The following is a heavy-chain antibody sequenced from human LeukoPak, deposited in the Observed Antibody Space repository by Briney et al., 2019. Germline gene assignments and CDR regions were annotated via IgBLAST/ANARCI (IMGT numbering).Heavy chain of an antibody. J-gene: IGHJ6*02. CDR1: GYTLTELS. CDR3: ATRLRSYYYYGMDV. CDR2: FDPEDGET. V-gene: IGHV1-24*01. Sequence: ASVKVSCKVSGYTLTELSMHWVRQAPGKGLEWMGGFDPEDGETIYAQKFQGRVTMTEDTSTDTAYMELRSLRSEDTAVYYCATRLRSYYYYGMDVWGQGTTVTVSS. D-gene: IGHD3-16*01.